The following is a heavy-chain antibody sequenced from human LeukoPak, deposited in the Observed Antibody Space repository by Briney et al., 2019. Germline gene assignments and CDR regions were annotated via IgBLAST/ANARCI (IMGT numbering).Heavy chain of an antibody. Sequence: SETLFLTCTVSGGSISSYYWSWIRQPPGKGLEWIGYIYYSGSTNYNPSLKSRVTISVDTSKNQFSLKLSSVTAADTAVYYCARAYYDILTGYWFDPWGQGTLVTVSS. V-gene: IGHV4-59*01. D-gene: IGHD3-9*01. J-gene: IGHJ5*02. CDR1: GGSISSYY. CDR2: IYYSGST. CDR3: ARAYYDILTGYWFDP.